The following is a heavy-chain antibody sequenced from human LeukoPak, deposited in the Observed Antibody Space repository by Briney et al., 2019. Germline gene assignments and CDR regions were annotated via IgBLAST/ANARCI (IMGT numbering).Heavy chain of an antibody. CDR2: IYYSGST. CDR3: ARQLSFYDFWSGYYVLGDYYYMDV. D-gene: IGHD3-3*01. J-gene: IGHJ6*03. V-gene: IGHV4-59*01. Sequence: SETLSLTCTVSGGSISSYYWSWIRQPPGKGLEWIGYIYYSGSTNYNPSLKSRVTISVDTSKNQFSLKLSSVTAADTAVYYCARQLSFYDFWSGYYVLGDYYYMDVWGKGTTVTVSS. CDR1: GGSISSYY.